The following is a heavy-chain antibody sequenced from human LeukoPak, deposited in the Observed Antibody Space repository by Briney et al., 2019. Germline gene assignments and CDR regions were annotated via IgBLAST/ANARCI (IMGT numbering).Heavy chain of an antibody. Sequence: SQTLSLTCTVPGGSISSGSYYWSWIRQPAGKGLEWIGRIYTSGSTNYNPSLKSRVTISVDTSKNQFSLKLSSVTAADTAVYYCASCGGDCYSYWYFDLWGRGTLVTVSS. D-gene: IGHD2-21*02. CDR1: GGSISSGSYY. CDR2: IYTSGST. V-gene: IGHV4-61*02. CDR3: ASCGGDCYSYWYFDL. J-gene: IGHJ2*01.